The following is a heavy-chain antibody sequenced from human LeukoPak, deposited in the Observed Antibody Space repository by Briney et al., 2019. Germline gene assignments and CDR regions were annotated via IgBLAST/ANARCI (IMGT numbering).Heavy chain of an antibody. CDR3: ASLQDSSSYPYYFDY. CDR2: IYYSGST. CDR1: GGSISSSSYY. V-gene: IGHV4-39*01. Sequence: SETLSLTCTVSGGSISSSSYYWGWSRQPPGKGREWIGSIYYSGSTYYNPSLKSRVTISVDTSKNQFSLKLSSVTAADTAVYYCASLQDSSSYPYYFDYWGQGTLVTVSS. J-gene: IGHJ4*02. D-gene: IGHD3-22*01.